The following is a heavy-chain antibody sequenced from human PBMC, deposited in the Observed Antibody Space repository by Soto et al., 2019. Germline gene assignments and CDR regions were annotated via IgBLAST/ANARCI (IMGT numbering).Heavy chain of an antibody. J-gene: IGHJ3*02. CDR3: ARDPDCSGGSCYSAHAFDI. CDR2: IYYSGST. CDR1: GGSISSYY. D-gene: IGHD2-15*01. V-gene: IGHV4-59*01. Sequence: QVQLQESGPGLVKPSETLSLTCTVSGGSISSYYWSWIRQPPGKGLEWIGYIYYSGSTNYNPSLKSRVTISVDTSKNQFSLKLSSVTAADTAVYYCARDPDCSGGSCYSAHAFDIWGQGTMVTVSS.